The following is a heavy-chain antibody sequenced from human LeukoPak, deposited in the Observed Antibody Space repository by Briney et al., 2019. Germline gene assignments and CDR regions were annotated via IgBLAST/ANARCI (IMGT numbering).Heavy chain of an antibody. Sequence: PGGSLRLSCAASGFTFSSYGMHWVRQAPGKGLEWVAVISYDGSNKYYADSVKGRFTISRDNSKNTLYLQMNSLRAEDTAVYYCARVDCSSTSCQEDAFDIWGQGTMVTVSS. CDR3: ARVDCSSTSCQEDAFDI. CDR2: ISYDGSNK. D-gene: IGHD2-2*01. CDR1: GFTFSSYG. V-gene: IGHV3-30*03. J-gene: IGHJ3*02.